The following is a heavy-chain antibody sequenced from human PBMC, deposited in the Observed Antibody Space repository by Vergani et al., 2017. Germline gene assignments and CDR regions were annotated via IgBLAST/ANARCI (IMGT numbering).Heavy chain of an antibody. D-gene: IGHD3-22*01. J-gene: IGHJ4*02. CDR2: INHSGST. V-gene: IGHV4-34*01. Sequence: QVQLQQWGAGLLKPSETLSLTCAVYGGSFSGYYWSWIRQPPGKGLEWIGEINHSGSTNYNPSLKSRVTISVDTSKNQFSLKLSSVTAADTAVYYCAERTYYYDSSGERWGQGTLVTVSS. CDR1: GGSFSGYY. CDR3: AERTYYYDSSGER.